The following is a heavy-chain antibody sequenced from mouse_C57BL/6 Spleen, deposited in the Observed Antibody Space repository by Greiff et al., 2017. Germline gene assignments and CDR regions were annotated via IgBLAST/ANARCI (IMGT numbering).Heavy chain of an antibody. CDR2: ISYDGSN. V-gene: IGHV3-6*01. D-gene: IGHD1-1*01. CDR3: ASFYAY. Sequence: EVQLQESGPGLVKPSQSLSLTCSVTGYSITSGYYWNWLRQFPGNKLEWMGYISYDGSNNYNPSLKNRISITRYTSKNQFFLTLNSVTTEDTAKDCCASFYAYWGQGTSVTVSS. CDR1: GYSITSGYY. J-gene: IGHJ4*01.